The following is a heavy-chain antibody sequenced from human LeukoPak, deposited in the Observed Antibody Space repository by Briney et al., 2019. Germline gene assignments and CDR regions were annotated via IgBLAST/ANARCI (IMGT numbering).Heavy chain of an antibody. V-gene: IGHV1-2*04. CDR3: ARASRGAVVTYSY. CDR2: INPNSGGT. Sequence: ASVKVSCKASGYTFTGYYMHWVRQAPGQGLEWMGWINPNSGGTNYAQEFQGWVTMTRDTSISTAYMELSRLRSDDTAVYYCARASRGAVVTYSYWGQGTLVTVSS. D-gene: IGHD4-23*01. CDR1: GYTFTGYY. J-gene: IGHJ4*02.